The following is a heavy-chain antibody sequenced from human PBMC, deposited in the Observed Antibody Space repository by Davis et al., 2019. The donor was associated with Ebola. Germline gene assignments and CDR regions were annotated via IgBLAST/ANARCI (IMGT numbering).Heavy chain of an antibody. V-gene: IGHV3-21*01. J-gene: IGHJ4*02. CDR2: ISSSSSYI. Sequence: GGSLRLSCAAFGFTFSTYSMNWVRQAPGKGLEWVSSISSSSSYIYYADSVKGRFTISRDNAKNSLYLQMNSLRAEDTAVYYCRQWLNEGFDNWGQGTPVTVSS. CDR3: RQWLNEGFDN. D-gene: IGHD6-19*01. CDR1: GFTFSTYS.